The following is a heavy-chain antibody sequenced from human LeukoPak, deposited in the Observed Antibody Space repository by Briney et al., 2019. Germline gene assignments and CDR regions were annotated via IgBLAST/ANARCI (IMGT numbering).Heavy chain of an antibody. CDR3: AKGGNWNYAAKDGLDH. CDR2: ISGSGGST. J-gene: IGHJ5*02. V-gene: IGHV3-23*01. Sequence: GGSLRLSCAASGFTFSSYAMSWVRQAPGKGLEWVSAISGSGGSTYYADSVKGRFTISRDNSKNTLYLQMNSLRAEDTAVYYCAKGGNWNYAAKDGLDHWGQGTLVTVSS. D-gene: IGHD1-7*01. CDR1: GFTFSSYA.